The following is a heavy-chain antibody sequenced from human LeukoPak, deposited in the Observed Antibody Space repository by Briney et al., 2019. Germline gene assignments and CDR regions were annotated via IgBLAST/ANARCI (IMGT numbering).Heavy chain of an antibody. J-gene: IGHJ6*02. CDR3: ARVLNYYDSSGYGAPIYYYYGMDV. Sequence: ASVKVSCKASGYTFTGYYMHWVRQAPGQGLEWMGWINPNSGGTNYAQKFQGRVTMTRDTPISTAYMELSRLRSDDTAVYYCARVLNYYDSSGYGAPIYYYYGMDVWGQGTTVTVSS. V-gene: IGHV1-2*02. CDR1: GYTFTGYY. CDR2: INPNSGGT. D-gene: IGHD3-22*01.